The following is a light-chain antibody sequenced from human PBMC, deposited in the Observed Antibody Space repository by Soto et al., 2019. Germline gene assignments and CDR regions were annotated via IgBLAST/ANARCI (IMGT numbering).Light chain of an antibody. J-gene: IGKJ1*01. CDR1: QTVSSSY. Sequence: EIVLTQSPGTLSLSPGERATLSCRASQTVSSSYLAWYQQKPGQAPRLLMYGASTRATGIPDRFSGSGSGTDFSLTIGRLEPEDFAVYYCHQYGGSPTWTFGQGTKVENK. CDR3: HQYGGSPTWT. V-gene: IGKV3-20*01. CDR2: GAS.